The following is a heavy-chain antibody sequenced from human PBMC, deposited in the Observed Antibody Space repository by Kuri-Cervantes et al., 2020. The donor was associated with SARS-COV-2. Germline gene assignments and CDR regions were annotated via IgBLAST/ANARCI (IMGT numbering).Heavy chain of an antibody. CDR1: GFTFSSYS. Sequence: GESLKISCAASGFTFSSYSMNWVRQAPGKGLEWVSSISSSSSYIYYADSVKGRFTISRDNAKNSLYLQMNSLRAEDTALYYCTKGGDYNPIDYWGQGTLVTVSS. D-gene: IGHD4-17*01. CDR2: ISSSSSYI. V-gene: IGHV3-21*04. CDR3: TKGGDYNPIDY. J-gene: IGHJ4*02.